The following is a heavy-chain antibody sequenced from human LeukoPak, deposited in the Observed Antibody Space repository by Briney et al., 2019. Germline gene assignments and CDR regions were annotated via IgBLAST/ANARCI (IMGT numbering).Heavy chain of an antibody. CDR2: IYTSGST. CDR1: GGSISSYY. J-gene: IGHJ6*02. CDR3: ARISPQDSSWPYYYYYGMDV. V-gene: IGHV4-4*07. D-gene: IGHD6-13*01. Sequence: PSETLSLTCTVSGGSISSYYWSWIRQPAGKGLEWIGRIYTSGSTNYNPSLKSRVTISVDTSKNQFSLKLSSVTAADTAVYYCARISPQDSSWPYYYYYGMDVWGQGTTVTVSS.